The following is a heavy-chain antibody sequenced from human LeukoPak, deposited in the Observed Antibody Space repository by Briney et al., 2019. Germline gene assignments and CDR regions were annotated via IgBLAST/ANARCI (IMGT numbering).Heavy chain of an antibody. Sequence: SQTLSLTCTVSGGSISSGGYYWSWIRQPPGKGLEWIGYIYHSGSTYYNPSLKSRVTISVDRSKNQFSLKLSSVTAADTAVYYCARGDSGYCSSTSCYLLDRFDPWGQGTLVTVSS. CDR2: IYHSGST. D-gene: IGHD2-2*01. V-gene: IGHV4-30-2*01. CDR1: GGSISSGGYY. J-gene: IGHJ5*02. CDR3: ARGDSGYCSSTSCYLLDRFDP.